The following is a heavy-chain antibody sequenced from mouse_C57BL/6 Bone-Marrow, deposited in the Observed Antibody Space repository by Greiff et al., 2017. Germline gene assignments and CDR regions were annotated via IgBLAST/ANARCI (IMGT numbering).Heavy chain of an antibody. D-gene: IGHD2-1*01. CDR1: GYTFTSYW. CDR2: IDPSDSYT. J-gene: IGHJ4*01. CDR3: ARGEDGNYVFYAMDY. V-gene: IGHV1-69*01. Sequence: VQLQQPGAELVMPGASVKLSCKASGYTFTSYWMHWVKQRPGQGLEWIGEIDPSDSYTNYNQKFKGKSTLTVDKSSSTAYMQLSSLTSEDSAVYYCARGEDGNYVFYAMDYWGQGTSVTVSS.